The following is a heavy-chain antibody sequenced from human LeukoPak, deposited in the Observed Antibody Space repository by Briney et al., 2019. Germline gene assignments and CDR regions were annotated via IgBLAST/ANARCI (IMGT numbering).Heavy chain of an antibody. Sequence: SETLSLTCTVSGGSISSSSYYWGWIRQPLGKGLEWIGSIYYCGSTYYNPSLKSRVTISVDTSKNQFSLKLSSVTTADTAVYYCARESIEMATITRWFDPWGQGTLVTVSS. V-gene: IGHV4-39*07. J-gene: IGHJ5*02. CDR3: ARESIEMATITRWFDP. D-gene: IGHD5-24*01. CDR1: GGSISSSSYY. CDR2: IYYCGST.